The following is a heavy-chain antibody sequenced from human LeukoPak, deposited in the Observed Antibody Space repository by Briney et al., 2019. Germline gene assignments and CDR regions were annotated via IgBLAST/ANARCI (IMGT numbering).Heavy chain of an antibody. D-gene: IGHD6-19*01. J-gene: IGHJ3*02. CDR3: AHRARLAVTGAFDI. Sequence: SGPTLVNPTQTLTLTCTFSVFSLSTSTSGVGVGWIRQPPGKALEWLALIYWDDDKRYSPSLKSRLTITKDTSKNQVVLTMTNMDPVDTATYYCAHRARLAVTGAFDIWGQGTMVTVSS. CDR1: VFSLSTSTSGVG. V-gene: IGHV2-5*02. CDR2: IYWDDDK.